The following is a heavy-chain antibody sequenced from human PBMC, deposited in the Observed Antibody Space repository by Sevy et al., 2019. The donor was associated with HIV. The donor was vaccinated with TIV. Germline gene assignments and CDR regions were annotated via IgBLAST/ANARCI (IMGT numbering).Heavy chain of an antibody. CDR2: ISGSGGST. V-gene: IGHV3-23*01. CDR1: GLTFSSYV. D-gene: IGHD2-15*01. CDR3: RSSSSVVAVDAFFDY. J-gene: IGHJ4*02. Sequence: GGSLRLSCAASGLTFSSYVMSWVRQAPGKGLEWVSSISGSGGSTYYADSVKGRFTISRDNSKNTLYLQMNSLRDDDTAVYYCRSSSSVVAVDAFFDYWGQGTLVTVSS.